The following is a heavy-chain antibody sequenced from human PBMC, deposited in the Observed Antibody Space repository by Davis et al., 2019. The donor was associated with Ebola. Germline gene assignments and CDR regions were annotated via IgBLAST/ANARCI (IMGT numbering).Heavy chain of an antibody. Sequence: PGGSLRLSCAASGFTFSSYWMSWVRQAPGKGLEWVANIKQDRNEKYYVDSVKGRFTISRDNAKNSLYLQMTSLRAEDTAVYYGTREVGANDYWGQGTLVTVSS. CDR1: GFTFSSYW. D-gene: IGHD1-26*01. J-gene: IGHJ4*02. CDR2: IKQDRNEK. V-gene: IGHV3-7*03. CDR3: TREVGANDY.